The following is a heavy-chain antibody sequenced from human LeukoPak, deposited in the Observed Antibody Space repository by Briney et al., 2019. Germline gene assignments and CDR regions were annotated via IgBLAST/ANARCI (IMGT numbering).Heavy chain of an antibody. Sequence: ASVKVSCKASGYTFTSYGISWVRQVPGQGLECMGWINTNTGNPTYAQGFTGRFVFSLDTSVSTAFLQINSLKAEDTAVYYCARGNRFYGLDIWGQGTMVTVSS. CDR1: GYTFTSYG. J-gene: IGHJ3*02. CDR2: INTNTGNP. CDR3: ARGNRFYGLDI. D-gene: IGHD4-17*01. V-gene: IGHV7-4-1*02.